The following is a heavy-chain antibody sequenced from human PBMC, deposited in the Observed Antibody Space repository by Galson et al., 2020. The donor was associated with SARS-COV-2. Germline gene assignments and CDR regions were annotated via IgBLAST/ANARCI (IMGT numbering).Heavy chain of an antibody. D-gene: IGHD2-15*01. CDR2: IYYSGST. Sequence: TVSGGSISSSSYYWGWIRQPPGKGLEWIGSIYYSGSTYYNPSLKSRVTISVDTSKNQFSLKLSSVTAADTAVYYCARLLDCSGGSCPHNWFDPWGQGTLVTVSS. J-gene: IGHJ5*02. CDR1: GGSISSSSYY. V-gene: IGHV4-39*01. CDR3: ARLLDCSGGSCPHNWFDP.